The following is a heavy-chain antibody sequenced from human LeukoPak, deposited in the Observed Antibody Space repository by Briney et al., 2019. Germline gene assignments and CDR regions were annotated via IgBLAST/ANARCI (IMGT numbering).Heavy chain of an antibody. CDR3: AKVDSSGWQNIDY. CDR2: TSYDGNNK. Sequence: GGPLRLSCAASGFTFSTYVMHWVRQAPGKGLEWVAVTSYDGNNKYYADSVKGRFTISRDNSKNTLYVQMNNLRAEDTAVYYCAKVDSSGWQNIDYWGQGTLVTVSS. D-gene: IGHD6-19*01. V-gene: IGHV3-30*18. J-gene: IGHJ4*02. CDR1: GFTFSTYV.